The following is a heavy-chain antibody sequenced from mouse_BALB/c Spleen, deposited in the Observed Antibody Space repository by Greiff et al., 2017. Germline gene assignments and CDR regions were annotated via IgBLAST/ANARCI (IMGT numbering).Heavy chain of an antibody. CDR2: ISSGGSYT. D-gene: IGHD2-4*01. CDR1: GFTFSSYA. CDR3: ARVDYDYYFDY. J-gene: IGHJ2*01. V-gene: IGHV5-9-4*01. Sequence: EVHGVESGGGLVKPGGSLKLSCAASGFTFSSYAMSWVRQSPEKRLEWVAEISSGGSYTYYPDTVTGRFTISRDNAKNTLYLEMSSLRSEDTAMYYCARVDYDYYFDYWGQGTTLTVSS.